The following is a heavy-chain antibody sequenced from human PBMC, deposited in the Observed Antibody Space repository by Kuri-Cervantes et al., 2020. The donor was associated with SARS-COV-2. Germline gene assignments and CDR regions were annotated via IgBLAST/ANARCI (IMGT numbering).Heavy chain of an antibody. CDR1: GGSFSGYY. J-gene: IGHJ6*02. CDR3: ARSKGYGMDV. Sequence: GSLRLSCAVYGGSFSGYYWSWIRQPPGKGLEWIGEINHSGSTNYNPSLKSRVTVSVDTSKNQFSLKLSSVTAGDTAVYYCARSKGYGMDVWGQGTTVTVSS. V-gene: IGHV4-34*01. CDR2: INHSGST. D-gene: IGHD4-11*01.